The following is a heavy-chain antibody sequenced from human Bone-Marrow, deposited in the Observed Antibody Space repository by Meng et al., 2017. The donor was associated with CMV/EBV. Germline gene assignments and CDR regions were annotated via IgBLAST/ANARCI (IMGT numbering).Heavy chain of an antibody. CDR1: GGTISSSSYY. CDR3: ARDFWVDAFDI. CDR2: IYYSGST. D-gene: IGHD3-3*01. Sequence: SETLSLTCTVSGGTISSSSYYWGWIRQPPGKGLEWVGSIYYSGSTYYNPSLKSRVTISVDTSKNQFSLKLTSVIAADTAVYYCARDFWVDAFDIWGQGTMVTVSS. V-gene: IGHV4-39*02. J-gene: IGHJ3*02.